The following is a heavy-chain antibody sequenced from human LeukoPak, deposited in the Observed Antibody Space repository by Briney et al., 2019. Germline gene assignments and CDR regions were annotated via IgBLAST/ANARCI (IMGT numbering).Heavy chain of an antibody. Sequence: ASVNVSCKASGYTFTSFAMYWVRQAPGQSPEWMGWINTGNGNPQYSDKFQARVTITRDTSASTVYMELSSLRSEDTAMYYCAREGDYYSDSSGYYHLQPVGYWGQGTRVTVSS. CDR1: GYTFTSFA. J-gene: IGHJ4*02. V-gene: IGHV1-3*04. CDR3: AREGDYYSDSSGYYHLQPVGY. CDR2: INTGNGNP. D-gene: IGHD3-22*01.